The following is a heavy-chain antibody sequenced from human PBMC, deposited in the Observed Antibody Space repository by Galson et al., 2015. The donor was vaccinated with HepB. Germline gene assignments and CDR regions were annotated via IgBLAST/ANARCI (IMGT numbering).Heavy chain of an antibody. CDR1: GFTFSSYA. D-gene: IGHD2-2*01. Sequence: SLRLSCAASGFTFSSYAMHWVRQAPGKGLEWVAVISYDGSNKYYADSVKGRFTISRDKSKNTLYLQMNSLRAEDTAVYYCVKDQYQLPFDYWGQGTLVTVSS. V-gene: IGHV3-30*04. J-gene: IGHJ4*02. CDR2: ISYDGSNK. CDR3: VKDQYQLPFDY.